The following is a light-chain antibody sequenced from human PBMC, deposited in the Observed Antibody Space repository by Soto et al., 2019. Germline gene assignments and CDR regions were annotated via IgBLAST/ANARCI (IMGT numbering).Light chain of an antibody. J-gene: IGKJ1*01. CDR1: QSLSGNY. Sequence: MKKSPATLSLSIGVSVTISCRASQSLSGNYLAWYQQKPGQAPRVLIYDASNSATGIPARFSGSGSGTEFTLTISSLQPDDFATFYCQHYNSYSEAFGQGTKWIS. CDR3: QHYNSYSEA. CDR2: DAS. V-gene: IGKV3D-7*01.